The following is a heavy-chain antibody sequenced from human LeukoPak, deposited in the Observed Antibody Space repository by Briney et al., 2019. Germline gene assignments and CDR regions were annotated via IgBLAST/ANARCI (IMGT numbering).Heavy chain of an antibody. CDR1: GFTFDDYA. Sequence: PGGSLRLSCAASGFTFDDYAMHWVRQAPGKGLEWVSGISWNSGSIGYADSVKGRFTISRENAENSLFLQMNSLRAEDTAVYYCARDKYYNSWNGSNFDYWGQGSLVTVSS. J-gene: IGHJ4*02. CDR3: ARDKYYNSWNGSNFDY. CDR2: ISWNSGSI. V-gene: IGHV3-9*01. D-gene: IGHD1-1*01.